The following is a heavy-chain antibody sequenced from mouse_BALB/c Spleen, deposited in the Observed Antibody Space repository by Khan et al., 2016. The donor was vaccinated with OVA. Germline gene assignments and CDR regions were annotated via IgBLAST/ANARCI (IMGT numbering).Heavy chain of an antibody. J-gene: IGHJ3*01. CDR2: ISPSYGYA. CDR3: VRDGAYHRNDGWFAY. V-gene: IGHV1-4*01. Sequence: QVQLKESGAELARPGASVKMSCKASGYTFTSYTIHWIKQSPGLGLEWIGFISPSYGYANYNQKFKDKATLTTDKSSTTAYLQLSSLTSDDSAVDNCVRDGAYHRNDGWFAYWGQGTLVTVSA. CDR1: GYTFTSYT. D-gene: IGHD2-14*01.